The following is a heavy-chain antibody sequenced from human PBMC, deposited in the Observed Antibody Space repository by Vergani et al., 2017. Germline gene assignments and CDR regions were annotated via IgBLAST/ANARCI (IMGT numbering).Heavy chain of an antibody. D-gene: IGHD3-9*01. V-gene: IGHV4-61*02. J-gene: IGHJ3*02. CDR3: AGARIITVFGYDAFDI. CDR1: GGSISSGSYY. Sequence: QVQLQESGPGLVKPSQTLSLTCTVSGGSISSGSYYWSWIRQPAGKGLEWIGRIYTSGGTNYNPSLKSRVTISVDTSKNQFSLKLSSVTAADTALYYCAGARIITVFGYDAFDIWGQGTMVTVSS. CDR2: IYTSGGT.